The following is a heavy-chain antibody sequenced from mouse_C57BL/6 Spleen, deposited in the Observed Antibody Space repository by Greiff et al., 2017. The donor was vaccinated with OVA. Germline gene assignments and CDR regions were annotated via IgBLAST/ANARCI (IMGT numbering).Heavy chain of an antibody. CDR1: GYAFSSSW. D-gene: IGHD1-1*01. CDR2: IYPGDGDT. V-gene: IGHV1-82*01. CDR3: ARGTPTTVVATGAMDY. Sequence: QVQLQQSGPELVKPGASVKISCKASGYAFSSSWMNWVKQRPGKGLEWIGRIYPGDGDTNYNGKFKGKATLTADKSSSTAYMQLSSLTSEDSAVYFCARGTPTTVVATGAMDYWGQGTSVTVSS. J-gene: IGHJ4*01.